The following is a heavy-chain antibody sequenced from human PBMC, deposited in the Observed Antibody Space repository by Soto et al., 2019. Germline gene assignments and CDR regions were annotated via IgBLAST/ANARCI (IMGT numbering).Heavy chain of an antibody. D-gene: IGHD3-10*01. V-gene: IGHV5-10-1*01. CDR3: AGGGVRGVITRTRDYYGMDV. Sequence: PGESLKISCKGSGYRFTSYWISWVRQMPGKGLEWMGRIDPTDSYTNYSPSFQGHVTISADKSISTAYLQWSSLKASDTAMYYCAGGGVRGVITRTRDYYGMDVWGQGTTVTVPS. CDR1: GYRFTSYW. CDR2: IDPTDSYT. J-gene: IGHJ6*02.